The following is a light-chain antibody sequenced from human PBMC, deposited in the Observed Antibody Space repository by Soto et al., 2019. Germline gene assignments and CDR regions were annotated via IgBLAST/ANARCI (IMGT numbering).Light chain of an antibody. J-gene: IGLJ3*02. CDR1: NSDVGSHNF. Sequence: QSVLTQPASVSGSPGQSITISCTGTNSDVGSHNFVSWYQQYPGKAPKLLIYEASKRPSGLSNRFSGSKSGNTASLTISGLHAEDEADYYCCSLTNGATWVFGGGTKLTVL. CDR2: EAS. V-gene: IGLV2-23*01. CDR3: CSLTNGATWV.